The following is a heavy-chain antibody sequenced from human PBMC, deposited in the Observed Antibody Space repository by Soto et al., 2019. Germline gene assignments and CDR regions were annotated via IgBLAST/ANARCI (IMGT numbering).Heavy chain of an antibody. J-gene: IGHJ6*02. CDR2: IYYSGST. CDR3: ARRAWIQLWLPYHYYYGMDV. D-gene: IGHD5-18*01. V-gene: IGHV4-39*01. CDR1: GGSISSSSYY. Sequence: PSETLSLTCTVSGGSISSSSYYWGWIRQPPGKGLEWIGSIYYSGSTYYNPSLKSRVTISVDTSKNQFSLKLSSVTAADTAVYYCARRAWIQLWLPYHYYYGMDVWGQGTTVTVSS.